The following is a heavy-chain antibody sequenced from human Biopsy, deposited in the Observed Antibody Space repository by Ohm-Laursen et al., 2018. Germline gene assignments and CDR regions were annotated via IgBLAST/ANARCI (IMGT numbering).Heavy chain of an antibody. CDR3: TRGGYYYDSLAYYYWFDP. CDR1: GYTFTSYH. CDR2: INAKTGDT. J-gene: IGHJ5*02. V-gene: IGHV1-2*02. D-gene: IGHD3-22*01. Sequence: ASVKVTCKASGYTFTSYHVHWVRQAPGQGLEWMGWINAKTGDTNYAQKFQGRVTMTRDTSISTAYVDLSSLRSDDTAVYYCTRGGYYYDSLAYYYWFDPWGQGTLVTVSS.